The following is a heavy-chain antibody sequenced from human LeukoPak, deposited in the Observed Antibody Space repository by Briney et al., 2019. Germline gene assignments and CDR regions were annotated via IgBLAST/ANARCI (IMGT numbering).Heavy chain of an antibody. D-gene: IGHD6-13*01. Sequence: SETLSLTCAVYGGSFNDYYWSWIRQPPGKGLEWIGEINHSGSTNYSPSLKSRVAISVDTSKSRFSLKLNSVTAADTAVYYCARSHPGGSSLSPTVDFWGQGNLVAVSS. CDR1: GGSFNDYY. CDR3: ARSHPGGSSLSPTVDF. CDR2: INHSGST. V-gene: IGHV4-34*01. J-gene: IGHJ4*02.